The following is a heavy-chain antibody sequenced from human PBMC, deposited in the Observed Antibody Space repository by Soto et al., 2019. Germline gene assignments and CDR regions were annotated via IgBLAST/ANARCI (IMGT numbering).Heavy chain of an antibody. J-gene: IGHJ5*02. D-gene: IGHD1-7*01. CDR2: IYYSGST. V-gene: IGHV4-31*03. CDR1: GGSISSGGYY. Sequence: SETLSLTCTVSGGSISSGGYYWSWIRQHPGKGLEWIGYIYYSGSTYYNPSLKSRVTISVDTSKNQFSLKLSSVTAADTAVYYCARGHNWNYDGWFDPWGQGTPVTVSS. CDR3: ARGHNWNYDGWFDP.